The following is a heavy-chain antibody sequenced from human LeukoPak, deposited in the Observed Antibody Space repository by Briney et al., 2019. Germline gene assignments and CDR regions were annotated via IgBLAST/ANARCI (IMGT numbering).Heavy chain of an antibody. CDR1: GFTFSSYA. V-gene: IGHV3-30-3*01. Sequence: PGGSLRLSCAASGFTFSSYAMHWVRQAPGKGLEWVAVISYDGSNKYYADSVKGRFTISRDSSKNTLYLQMNSLRAEDTAVYYCARDRDYYDSSGYDYWGQGTLVTVSS. CDR3: ARDRDYYDSSGYDY. D-gene: IGHD3-22*01. CDR2: ISYDGSNK. J-gene: IGHJ4*02.